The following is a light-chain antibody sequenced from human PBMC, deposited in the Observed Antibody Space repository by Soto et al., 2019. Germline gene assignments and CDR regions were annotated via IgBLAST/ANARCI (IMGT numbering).Light chain of an antibody. Sequence: EIVMTQSPATLSLSPGERSTLSCRASQSLTTDLAWYQQKPGQPPRLLIYGASTRATDFPARFSGSGSGAEFTLTISSLQSEDFAVYYCQQYTNWPRTFGQGTKVDIK. CDR1: QSLTTD. V-gene: IGKV3-15*01. CDR3: QQYTNWPRT. J-gene: IGKJ1*01. CDR2: GAS.